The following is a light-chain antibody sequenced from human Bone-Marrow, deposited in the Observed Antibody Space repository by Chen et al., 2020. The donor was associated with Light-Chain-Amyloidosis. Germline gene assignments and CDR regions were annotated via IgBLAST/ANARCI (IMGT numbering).Light chain of an antibody. CDR2: RIS. CDR1: QSLVHRDRNTY. Sequence: DIVLTQTPLSSPVTLGQPASISCRSSQSLVHRDRNTYLSLLQQRPGQPPRLLLYRISNRFSGVPDRFSGSGAGTDFTLKISRVEAEDVGVYYCMQSRQFPHLTFGQGTKLEIK. J-gene: IGKJ2*01. V-gene: IGKV2-24*01. CDR3: MQSRQFPHLT.